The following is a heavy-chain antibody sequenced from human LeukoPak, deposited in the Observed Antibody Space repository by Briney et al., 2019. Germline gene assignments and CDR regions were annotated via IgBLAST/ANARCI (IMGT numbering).Heavy chain of an antibody. D-gene: IGHD6-19*01. CDR2: ISWNSGSI. Sequence: GGSLRLSCAASGFTFDDYAMHWVRPAPGKGLEWVSGISWNSGSIGYADSVKGRFTISRDNAKNSLYLQMNSLRAEDTALYYCAKEIAVAADYATDYYYGMDVWGQGTTVTVSS. CDR3: AKEIAVAADYATDYYYGMDV. J-gene: IGHJ6*02. V-gene: IGHV3-9*01. CDR1: GFTFDDYA.